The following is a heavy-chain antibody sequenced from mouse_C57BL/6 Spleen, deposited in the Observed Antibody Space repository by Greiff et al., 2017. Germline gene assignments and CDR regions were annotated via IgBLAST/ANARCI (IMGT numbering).Heavy chain of an antibody. V-gene: IGHV1-81*01. Sequence: VQLQQSGAELARPGASVKLSCKASGYTFTSYGISWVKQRTGQGLEWIGEIYPRSGNTYYNEKFKGKATLTADKSSSTAYMELRSLTSEDSAVYFCARKDDYDDGSWFAYWGQGTLVTVSA. J-gene: IGHJ3*01. CDR3: ARKDDYDDGSWFAY. CDR1: GYTFTSYG. CDR2: IYPRSGNT. D-gene: IGHD2-4*01.